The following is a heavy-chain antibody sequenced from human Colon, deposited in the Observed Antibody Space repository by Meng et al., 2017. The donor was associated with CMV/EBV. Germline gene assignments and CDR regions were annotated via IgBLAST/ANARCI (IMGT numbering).Heavy chain of an antibody. J-gene: IGHJ4*02. CDR3: ATTIVVLPAATTDY. Sequence: GGSLKISCAASGFTFTSYAMNWVRQAPGKGLEWVSSISSSSRDINYADSVKGRFTISRDNAKNSLYLQMNSLRAEDSGVYYCATTIVVLPAATTDYWGQGTLVTVSS. CDR1: GFTFTSYA. D-gene: IGHD2-15*01. CDR2: ISSSSRDI. V-gene: IGHV3-21*01.